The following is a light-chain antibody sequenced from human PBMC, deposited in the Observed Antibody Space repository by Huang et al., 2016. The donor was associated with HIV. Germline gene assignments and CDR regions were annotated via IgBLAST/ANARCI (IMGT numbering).Light chain of an antibody. CDR2: GAS. Sequence: EIVLTQSPGTLSLSPGKRATLSCRASQSVSSSYLAWYQQKPGQAPRLLNYGASSRANGIPDRFSGSGSGTGFTLTISRLEPEDFAVYYCQQYGSSPPGGTFGQGTKVEIK. CDR3: QQYGSSPPGGT. J-gene: IGKJ1*01. V-gene: IGKV3-20*01. CDR1: QSVSSSY.